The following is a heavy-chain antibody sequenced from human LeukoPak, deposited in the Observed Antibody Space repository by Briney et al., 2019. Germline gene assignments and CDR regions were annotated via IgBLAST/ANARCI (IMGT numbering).Heavy chain of an antibody. CDR2: IYYSGST. CDR1: GGSISSYY. D-gene: IGHD1-26*01. CDR3: ARVVGAMFAY. V-gene: IGHV4-59*01. Sequence: NPSETLSLTCTVSGGSISSYYWSWIRQPPGKGLEWIGYIYYSGSTNYNPSLKSRVTISVDTSKNQFSLKLSSVTAADTAVYYCARVVGAMFAYWGQGTLVTVSS. J-gene: IGHJ4*02.